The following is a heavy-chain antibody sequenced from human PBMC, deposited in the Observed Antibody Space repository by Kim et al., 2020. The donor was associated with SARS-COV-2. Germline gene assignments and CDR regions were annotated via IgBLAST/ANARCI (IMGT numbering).Heavy chain of an antibody. Sequence: GGSLRLSCAASGFTFSSYSMNWVRQAPGKGLEWVSSISSSSSYIYYADSVKGRFTISRDNAKNSLYLQMNSLRAEDTAVYYCARAVRGVNAIYYYYGMDVWGQGTTVTVSS. CDR1: GFTFSSYS. CDR3: ARAVRGVNAIYYYYGMDV. V-gene: IGHV3-21*01. CDR2: ISSSSSYI. D-gene: IGHD3-10*01. J-gene: IGHJ6*02.